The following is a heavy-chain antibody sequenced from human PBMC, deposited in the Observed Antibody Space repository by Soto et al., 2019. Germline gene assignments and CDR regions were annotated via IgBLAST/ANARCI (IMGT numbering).Heavy chain of an antibody. CDR1: GGTFSSYT. CDR2: IIPILGIA. V-gene: IGHV1-69*08. Sequence: QVQLVQSGAEVKKPGSSVKVSCKASGGTFSSYTIIWVRQAPGQGLEWMGRIIPILGIANYAQKFQGRVTITADKSTSTAYMELSSLRSEDTAVYYCARDGIPSSGYYYYFDYWGQGTLVTVSS. D-gene: IGHD3-22*01. J-gene: IGHJ4*02. CDR3: ARDGIPSSGYYYYFDY.